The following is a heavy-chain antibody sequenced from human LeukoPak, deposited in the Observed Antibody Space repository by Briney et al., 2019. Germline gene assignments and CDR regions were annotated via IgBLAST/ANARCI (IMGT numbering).Heavy chain of an antibody. Sequence: NRGESLKISCKGSGYSFTSYWIGWVRQMPGKGLEWMGIIYPGDSDTRYSPSFQGQVTISADKSISTAYLQWSSLKASDTAMYYCARQIDCSGGSCYSFPHYWGQGTLITVSS. J-gene: IGHJ4*02. V-gene: IGHV5-51*01. D-gene: IGHD2-15*01. CDR1: GYSFTSYW. CDR2: IYPGDSDT. CDR3: ARQIDCSGGSCYSFPHY.